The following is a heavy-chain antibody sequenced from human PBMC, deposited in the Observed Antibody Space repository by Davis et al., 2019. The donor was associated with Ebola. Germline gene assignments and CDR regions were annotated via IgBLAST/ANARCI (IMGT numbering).Heavy chain of an antibody. Sequence: ASVKVSCKASGGTFSSYAISWVRQAPGQGLEWMGWINPNSGGTNYAQKFQGRVTMTRDTSISTAYMELSRLRSDDTAVYYCARDVEPLAAVGLHYYYYYMDVWGKGTTVTVSS. CDR1: GGTFSSYA. CDR2: INPNSGGT. V-gene: IGHV1-2*02. J-gene: IGHJ6*03. D-gene: IGHD4-23*01. CDR3: ARDVEPLAAVGLHYYYYYMDV.